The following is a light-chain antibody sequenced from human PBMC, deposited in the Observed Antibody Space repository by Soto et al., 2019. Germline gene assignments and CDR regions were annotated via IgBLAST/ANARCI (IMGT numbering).Light chain of an antibody. Sequence: QSALTQPASVSGSPGQSITISCTGTSSDIGGYNYVSWYQQYPGKAPKLMIYEVSDRPSGASNRFSGSKSGNTASLTISGLQAEDEADYYCSSFTSSTTWVFGGGTKVTVL. J-gene: IGLJ3*02. CDR1: SSDIGGYNY. V-gene: IGLV2-14*01. CDR3: SSFTSSTTWV. CDR2: EVS.